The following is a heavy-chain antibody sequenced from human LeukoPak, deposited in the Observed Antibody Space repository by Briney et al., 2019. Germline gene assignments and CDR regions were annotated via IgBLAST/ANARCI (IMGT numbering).Heavy chain of an antibody. J-gene: IGHJ4*02. V-gene: IGHV4-4*07. CDR1: SGSISSYY. CDR3: GRQGYTASYYFLDY. Sequence: SETLSLTCTVSSGSISSYYWGWVRQPPGKGLEWIGRIYTTGTTQYNPSLKSRVTMSIDTSTNQFSLNLRSMTAADTAVYYCGRQGYTASYYFLDYWSQRTLVALS. CDR2: IYTTGTT. D-gene: IGHD1-26*01.